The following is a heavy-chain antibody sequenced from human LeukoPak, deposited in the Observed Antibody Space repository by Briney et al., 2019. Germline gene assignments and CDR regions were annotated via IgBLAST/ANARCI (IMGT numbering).Heavy chain of an antibody. V-gene: IGHV6-1*01. Sequence: SQTLSITCAISGDSVSSDSAAWNWIRQSPSRGLEWLGRSYYRSKWYNDYAVSVKSRITIKPDTSKNQFSLQLNSVTPEDTAVYYCARYSGSYPHHFEYWGQGTLVTASS. CDR3: ARYSGSYPHHFEY. CDR2: SYYRSKWYN. D-gene: IGHD1-26*01. CDR1: GDSVSSDSAA. J-gene: IGHJ4*02.